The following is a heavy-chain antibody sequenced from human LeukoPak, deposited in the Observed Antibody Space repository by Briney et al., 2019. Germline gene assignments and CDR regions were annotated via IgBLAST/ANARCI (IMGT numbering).Heavy chain of an antibody. D-gene: IGHD6-13*01. Sequence: GGSLRLSCAASGFTFSSYWMHWVRQAPGKGLVWVSRIISDGSSRSYADSVKDRFTISRDSAKNTLYLQMNSLRAEDTAVYYCARDRGAAALDIWGQGTMVTVSS. CDR3: ARDRGAAALDI. V-gene: IGHV3-74*01. J-gene: IGHJ3*02. CDR2: IISDGSSR. CDR1: GFTFSSYW.